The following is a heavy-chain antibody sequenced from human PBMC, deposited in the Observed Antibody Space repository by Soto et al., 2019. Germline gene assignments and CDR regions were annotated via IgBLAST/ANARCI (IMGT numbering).Heavy chain of an antibody. V-gene: IGHV3-21*01. CDR1: GFTFSSYS. CDR2: ISSSSSYI. J-gene: IGHJ4*02. D-gene: IGHD2-15*01. CDR3: ARGGYCSGGSCYSNY. Sequence: EVQLVESGGGLVKPGGSLRLSCAASGFTFSSYSMNWVRQAPGKGLEWVSSISSSSSYIYYADSVKGRFTISRDNAKNSLYLQMNSLRAEDTAVYYCARGGYCSGGSCYSNYWGQGTLVTVSS.